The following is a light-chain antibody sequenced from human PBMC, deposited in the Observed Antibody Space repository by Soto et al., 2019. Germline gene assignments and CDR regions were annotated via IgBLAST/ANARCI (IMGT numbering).Light chain of an antibody. Sequence: QSVLTQPPSASGTPGQRVTISCSGSSSNIGSNAVNWYQQLPGTAPKLLIYTFAQRPSGVPDRFSGSKPGTSASLAISGLQSEDEADYYCASWDVSLNAWVFGGGTQLTVL. CDR1: SSNIGSNA. V-gene: IGLV1-44*01. J-gene: IGLJ3*02. CDR3: ASWDVSLNAWV. CDR2: TFA.